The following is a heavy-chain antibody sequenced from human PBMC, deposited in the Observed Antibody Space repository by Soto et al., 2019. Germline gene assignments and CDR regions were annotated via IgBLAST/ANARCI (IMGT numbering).Heavy chain of an antibody. CDR1: GGSISGYY. CDR3: ARQQLLPFYYALDV. CDR2: IYYRGST. J-gene: IGHJ6*02. D-gene: IGHD6-13*01. Sequence: QVQLQESGPGLVKPSDTLSLTCTVSGGSISGYYWSWIRQPPGKGLEYIGYIYYRGSTNHNPSLKSRVTMSVDTSRNQFSLKVNSVTAADTAVYYCARQQLLPFYYALDVWGQGTTVTVSS. V-gene: IGHV4-59*07.